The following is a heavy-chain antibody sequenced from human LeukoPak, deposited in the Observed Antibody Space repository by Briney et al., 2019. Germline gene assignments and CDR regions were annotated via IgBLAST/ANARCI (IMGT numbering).Heavy chain of an antibody. J-gene: IGHJ5*02. D-gene: IGHD3-16*01. CDR2: ISSSSSYT. CDR3: ANGGLVDP. CDR1: GFTFSSYT. Sequence: GGSLRLSCAASGFTFSSYTINWVRQAPGKGLEWVSYISSSSSYTNYADSVKGRFTISRDNAKNSLYLQMNSLRAEDTALYYCANGGLVDPWGQGTLVTVSS. V-gene: IGHV3-21*05.